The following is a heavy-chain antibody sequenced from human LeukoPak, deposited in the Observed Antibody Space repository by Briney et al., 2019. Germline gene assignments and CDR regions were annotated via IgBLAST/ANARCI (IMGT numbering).Heavy chain of an antibody. CDR2: INPNSGGT. V-gene: IGHV1-2*06. CDR3: ASPPGPSCRASHYYYYGMDV. CDR1: GYTFTGYY. Sequence: ASVKVSCKASGYTFTGYYMHWVRQAPGQGLEWMGRINPNSGGTNYAQKFQGRVTMTRDTSISTAYMELSRLRSDDTAVYYCASPPGPSCRASHYYYYGMDVWGQGTTVTVSS. J-gene: IGHJ6*02. D-gene: IGHD2-15*01.